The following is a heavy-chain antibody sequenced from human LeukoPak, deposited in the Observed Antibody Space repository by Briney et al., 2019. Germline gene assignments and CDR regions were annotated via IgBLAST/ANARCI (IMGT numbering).Heavy chain of an antibody. D-gene: IGHD2-15*01. CDR2: IKQDGSEK. CDR3: ARVRAAATDY. Sequence: GGSLRLSCAATGCTFSSYWMSWVRQAPGKGLEWVANIKQDGSEKFYVDSVKGRFTISRDNAKSSLYLQMNSLRAEDTAVYYCARVRAAATDYWGQGTLVTVSS. CDR1: GCTFSSYW. V-gene: IGHV3-7*01. J-gene: IGHJ4*02.